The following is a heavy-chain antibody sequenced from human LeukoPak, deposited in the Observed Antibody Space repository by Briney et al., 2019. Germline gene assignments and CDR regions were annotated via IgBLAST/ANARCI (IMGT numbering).Heavy chain of an antibody. J-gene: IGHJ4*02. CDR1: GFTFSSYA. D-gene: IGHD3-10*01. Sequence: PGGSLRLSCAASGFTFSSYAMIWVPQAPGKGLEWVSAISGSCGSTYYADSVKGRFTISRDNSKNTLYLQMNSLRAEDTAVYYCAKWFFPGITMVRGVPGGYDYWGQGTLVTVSS. V-gene: IGHV3-23*01. CDR2: ISGSCGST. CDR3: AKWFFPGITMVRGVPGGYDY.